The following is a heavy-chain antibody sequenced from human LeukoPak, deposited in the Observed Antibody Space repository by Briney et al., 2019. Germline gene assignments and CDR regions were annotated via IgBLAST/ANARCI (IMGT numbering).Heavy chain of an antibody. V-gene: IGHV3-33*01. CDR1: GFTFSSYG. Sequence: PGGSLRLSCAAPGFTFSSYGMHWVRQAPGKGLEWVAVIWYDGSNKYYADSVKGRFTISRDNSKNTLYLQMNSLRAEDTAVYYCARETRRQQLRIFDYWGQGTLVTVSS. D-gene: IGHD6-13*01. J-gene: IGHJ4*02. CDR2: IWYDGSNK. CDR3: ARETRRQQLRIFDY.